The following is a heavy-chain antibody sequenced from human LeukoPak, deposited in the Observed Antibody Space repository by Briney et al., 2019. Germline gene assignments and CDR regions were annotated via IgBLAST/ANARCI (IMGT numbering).Heavy chain of an antibody. V-gene: IGHV1-69*01. CDR3: ARTQYYDFWRVPGYYFDY. CDR2: IIPIFGTA. CDR1: GGTFSSYA. J-gene: IGHJ4*02. Sequence: SVKVSCKASGGTFSSYAISWVRQAPGQGLEWMGGIIPIFGTANYAQKFQGRVTITADESTSTAYMELSSLRSEDTAVYYCARTQYYDFWRVPGYYFDYWGQGTLVTVSS. D-gene: IGHD3-3*01.